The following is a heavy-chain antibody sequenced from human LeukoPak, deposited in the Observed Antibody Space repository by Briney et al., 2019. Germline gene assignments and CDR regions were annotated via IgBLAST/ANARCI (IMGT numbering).Heavy chain of an antibody. D-gene: IGHD6-13*01. CDR3: ARDQQTTPGYFDY. CDR2: IYHSGST. Sequence: PSQTLSLTCTDSGGSISSGGYYWSWIRQPPGKGLEWIGYIYHSGSTYYNPSLKSRVTISVDRSKNQFSLKLSSVTAADTAVYYCARDQQTTPGYFDYWGQGTLVTVSS. V-gene: IGHV4-30-2*01. J-gene: IGHJ4*02. CDR1: GGSISSGGYY.